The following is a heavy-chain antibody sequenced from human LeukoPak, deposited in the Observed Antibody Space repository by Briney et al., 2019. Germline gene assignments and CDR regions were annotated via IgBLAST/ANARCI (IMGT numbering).Heavy chain of an antibody. D-gene: IGHD1-1*01. CDR3: ARASSFDKTTRWNPAYFGP. CDR1: GGSLSGFY. V-gene: IGHV4-34*01. J-gene: IGHJ5*02. CDR2: INHSGTT. Sequence: SETLSLTCAVHGGSLSGFYWSWIRQPPGKGLEWIGEINHSGTTNYNPSLKSLVTISVDTSKNQVSLDLASVTAADTAVYYCARASSFDKTTRWNPAYFGPWGQGTLVTVSS.